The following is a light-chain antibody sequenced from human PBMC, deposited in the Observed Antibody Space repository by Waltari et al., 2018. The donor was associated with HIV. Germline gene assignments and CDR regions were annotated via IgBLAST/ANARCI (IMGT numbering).Light chain of an antibody. Sequence: SFVLTQPPAVSAAPGQTAAVSCGGNNIGSKSVHWYEQKPCRRPVLVVNDDSDRPSGIPDRFFGTNSGNTATLTIRGGGVDDEADYYCQVWDGSIHPVFGSGTTVTVL. J-gene: IGLJ1*01. CDR3: QVWDGSIHPV. V-gene: IGLV3-21*02. CDR1: NIGSKS. CDR2: DDS.